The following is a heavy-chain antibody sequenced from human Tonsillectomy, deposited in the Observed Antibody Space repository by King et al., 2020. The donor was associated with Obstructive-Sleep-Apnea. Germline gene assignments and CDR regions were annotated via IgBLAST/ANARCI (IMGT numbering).Heavy chain of an antibody. CDR2: IYYIGST. CDR1: GGSISSSNYY. D-gene: IGHD3-16*01. J-gene: IGHJ5*02. Sequence: QLQESGPGLVKPSETLSLTCTVSGGSISSSNYYWGWIRQPPGKGLEWIGTIYYIGSTYYNPSLKSRVTISVDTSKNQFSLKISSVTAADTAVYYCARQGGGSRFDPWGQGTLVIVSS. CDR3: ARQGGGSRFDP. V-gene: IGHV4-39*07.